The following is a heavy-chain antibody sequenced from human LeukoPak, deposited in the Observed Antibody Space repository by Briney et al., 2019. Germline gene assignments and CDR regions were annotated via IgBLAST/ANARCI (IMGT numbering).Heavy chain of an antibody. CDR3: ARESTEERPGC. CDR2: IKSKTNGGTT. D-gene: IGHD1-1*01. J-gene: IGHJ4*02. CDR1: GFIFSNTW. V-gene: IGHV3-15*01. Sequence: GGSLRLSCAASGFIFSNTWMSWVRQAPGEGLEWVGRIKSKTNGGTTDYAAPVKGRFTISRDDSKNTLYLQMSSLRAEDTAVYYCARESTEERPGCWGQGTLVTVSS.